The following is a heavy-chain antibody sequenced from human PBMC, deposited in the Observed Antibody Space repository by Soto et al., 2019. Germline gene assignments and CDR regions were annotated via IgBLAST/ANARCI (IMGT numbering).Heavy chain of an antibody. CDR2: IDSYGSAT. V-gene: IGHV3-74*01. CDR1: GFTFSRYW. D-gene: IGHD3-3*01. CDR3: ARGWVEGLSRQPPTDY. Sequence: GGPLRLSCAASGFTFSRYWMHWVRQAPGKGLVWVPRIDSYGSATSQVDSVEGRFTISRDNAKNTLYLQMNSLRAEDTAVYYCARGWVEGLSRQPPTDYWGQGTLVTVSS. J-gene: IGHJ4*02.